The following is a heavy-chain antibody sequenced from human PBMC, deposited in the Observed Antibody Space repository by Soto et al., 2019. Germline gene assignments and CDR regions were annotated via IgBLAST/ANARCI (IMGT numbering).Heavy chain of an antibody. Sequence: PGGSLRLSCAVSGFTFSNFAMTWVRQAPGKGLQWVSLMSGNGGRIVYAESVKGRFTISRDNSKNSVYLQMNNLRVDDTAVYYCARVGLFDGNKPITLEFWGQGTLVTVSS. CDR3: ARVGLFDGNKPITLEF. CDR2: MSGNGGRI. CDR1: GFTFSNFA. V-gene: IGHV3-23*01. D-gene: IGHD3-10*01. J-gene: IGHJ4*02.